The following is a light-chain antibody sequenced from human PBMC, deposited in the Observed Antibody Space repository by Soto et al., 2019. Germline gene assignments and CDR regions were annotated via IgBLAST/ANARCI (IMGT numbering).Light chain of an antibody. V-gene: IGKV1-5*03. J-gene: IGKJ1*01. CDR3: QQDKSFWT. Sequence: DIQMTQSPSTLSASVGDRVTITCRASQSISSWLAWYQQKPGKAPKLLIYKTSTLQTGVPSRFTGSGSGTEFTLTISSLQPDDFATYYCQQDKSFWTFGQGTKVDLK. CDR1: QSISSW. CDR2: KTS.